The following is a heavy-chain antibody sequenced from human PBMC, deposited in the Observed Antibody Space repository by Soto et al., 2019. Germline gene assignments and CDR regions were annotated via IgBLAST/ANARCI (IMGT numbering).Heavy chain of an antibody. CDR2: ISGSGGST. CDR3: ANNYYYGSGSYYPYYYYMDV. CDR1: GFTFSSYA. V-gene: IGHV3-23*01. Sequence: GSLRLSCAASGFTFSSYAMSWVRQAPGKGLEWVSAISGSGGSTYYADSVKGRFTISRDNSKNTLYLQMNSLRAEDTAVYYCANNYYYGSGSYYPYYYYMDVWGKGTTVTVSS. D-gene: IGHD3-10*01. J-gene: IGHJ6*03.